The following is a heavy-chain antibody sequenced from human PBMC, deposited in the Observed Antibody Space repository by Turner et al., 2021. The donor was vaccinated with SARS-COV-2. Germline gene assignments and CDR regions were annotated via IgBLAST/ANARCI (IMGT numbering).Heavy chain of an antibody. V-gene: IGHV3-15*01. CDR1: GLTFSNAW. D-gene: IGHD1-26*01. CDR3: TTRSGSFDY. CDR2: IKSKTDGGTT. J-gene: IGHJ4*02. Sequence: EVQLVESGGGLVKRGGALTLSCAVSGLTFSNAWMNWGRQAPGKGLEWVGRIKSKTDGGTTDYAAPVKDRFTISRDDSKNTMYLQMSSLKTEDTALYYCTTRSGSFDYWGQGTLVTVSS.